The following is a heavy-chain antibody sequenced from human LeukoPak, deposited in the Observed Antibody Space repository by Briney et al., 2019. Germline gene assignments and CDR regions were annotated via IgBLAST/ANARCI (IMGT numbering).Heavy chain of an antibody. Sequence: SVKVSCKASGGTFSSYAISWVRQAPGQGHEWMGMIIPILGIANYEQKFQGRVTITADKSTRTAYMDLSSLRSEDTAVYYCARSPDIVVVPAAPGVDYWGQGTLVTVSS. V-gene: IGHV1-69*04. J-gene: IGHJ4*02. D-gene: IGHD2-2*01. CDR1: GGTFSSYA. CDR2: IIPILGIA. CDR3: ARSPDIVVVPAAPGVDY.